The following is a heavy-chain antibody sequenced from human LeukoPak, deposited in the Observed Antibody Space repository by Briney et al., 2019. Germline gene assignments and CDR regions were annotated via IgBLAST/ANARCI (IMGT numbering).Heavy chain of an antibody. D-gene: IGHD2-2*03. CDR3: ARVDLLALAFHI. CDR1: GGSISNNY. V-gene: IGHV4-59*01. CDR2: IYSTETT. Sequence: SETLSLTCSVSGGSISNNYWGWIRQPPGKRLEWIGYIYSTETTNYNPSLKSRVTISVDTSKNQFSLNLASVTAADTAIYYCARVDLLALAFHIWGQGTMVTVSS. J-gene: IGHJ3*02.